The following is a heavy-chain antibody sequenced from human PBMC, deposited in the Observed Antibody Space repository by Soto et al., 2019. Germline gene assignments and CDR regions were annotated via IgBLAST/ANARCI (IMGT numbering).Heavy chain of an antibody. V-gene: IGHV1-46*01. Sequence: QVQLVQSGAEVKKPGASVKVSCKASGDTFTDYYIHWVRQAPGQGLEWMGTVNPSGGHTTYAQHFLGRMTRTGETSTSTLYRELTSLTSEDTAVYYCARGGHVVVVTAALDYWGQGTLVTVSS. D-gene: IGHD2-21*02. CDR1: GDTFTDYY. J-gene: IGHJ4*02. CDR2: VNPSGGHT. CDR3: ARGGHVVVVTAALDY.